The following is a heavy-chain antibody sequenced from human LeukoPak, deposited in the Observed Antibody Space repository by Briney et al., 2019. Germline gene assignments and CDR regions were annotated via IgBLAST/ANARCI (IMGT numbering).Heavy chain of an antibody. V-gene: IGHV4-39*07. J-gene: IGHJ4*02. CDR1: GGSISSGGYY. D-gene: IGHD3-16*01. Sequence: SETLSLTCTVSGGSISSGGYYWSWIRQPPGKGLEWIGEINHSGSTNYNPSLKSRVTISVDTSKNQFSLKLSSVTAADTAVYYCARVDDDYVWGSPVLVYWGQGTLVTVSS. CDR3: ARVDDDYVWGSPVLVY. CDR2: INHSGST.